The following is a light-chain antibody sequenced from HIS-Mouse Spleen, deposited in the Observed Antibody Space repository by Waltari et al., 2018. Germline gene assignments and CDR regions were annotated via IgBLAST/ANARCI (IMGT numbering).Light chain of an antibody. Sequence: EIVMTQSPATLSVSPGERATLSCRASQRVSSNLAWYQQKPGQAPRPLIYGASTRATGIPARFSGSGSGTEFTLTISSLQSEDFAVYYCQQYNNWPYTFGQGTKLEIK. J-gene: IGKJ2*01. CDR1: QRVSSN. CDR3: QQYNNWPYT. CDR2: GAS. V-gene: IGKV3-15*01.